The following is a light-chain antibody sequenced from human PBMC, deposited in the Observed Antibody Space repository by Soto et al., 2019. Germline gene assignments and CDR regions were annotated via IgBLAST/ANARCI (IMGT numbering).Light chain of an antibody. CDR2: AAS. CDR1: QGISNY. J-gene: IGKJ4*01. CDR3: QKYNSAPPSLT. V-gene: IGKV1-27*01. Sequence: DIQMTQSPSSLSASVGDRVTITCRASQGISNYLAWYQQKPGTVPKLLIYAASTLQSGVPSRFSGSGSGTDFTLTISSLQPEDVATYYCQKYNSAPPSLTFGGGTKVEIK.